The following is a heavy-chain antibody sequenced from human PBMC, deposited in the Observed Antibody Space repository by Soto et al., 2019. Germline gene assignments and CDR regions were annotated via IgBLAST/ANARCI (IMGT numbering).Heavy chain of an antibody. CDR2: LSGSGRAQ. J-gene: IGHJ4*02. V-gene: IGHV3-21*01. CDR1: GFSFSRYP. Sequence: EVQLVESGGGLVKPGGSLRLSCEASGFSFSRYPLSWVRQTPGKGLEWVASLSGSGRAQYNADSVKGRFTISRDNAKNALFLQMNSLRAEDTAVYYCARDSGMAPGNFAYWGWGTLVGVSS. CDR3: ARDSGMAPGNFAY. D-gene: IGHD1-1*01.